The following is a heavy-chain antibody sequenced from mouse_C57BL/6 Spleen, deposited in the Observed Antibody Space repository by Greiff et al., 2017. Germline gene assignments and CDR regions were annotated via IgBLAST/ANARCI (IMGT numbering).Heavy chain of an antibody. D-gene: IGHD1-1*02. CDR3: VGHRVGLDY. V-gene: IGHV10-1*01. CDR2: IRSKSNNYDT. CDR1: GFSFTTYA. J-gene: IGHJ2*01. Sequence: DVLLVESGGGLVQPKGSLKLSCAASGFSFTTYAMHWVRQAPGQGLEWVARIRSKSNNYDTYYADSVKDRFTISRDDSESILYLQMINLKAEDTSMCYSVGHRVGLDYWGQGTTLTVSS.